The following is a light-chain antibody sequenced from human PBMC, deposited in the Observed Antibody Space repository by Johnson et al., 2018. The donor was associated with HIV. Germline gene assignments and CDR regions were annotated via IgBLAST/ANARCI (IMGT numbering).Light chain of an antibody. Sequence: QSVLTQPPSVSAAPGQKVTISCSGSSSNIGNNYVSWYQQVPGTAPRLVIYDTIKRHSGIPERFSGSKSGTSATMGITGLQTGDEADYYCGTWDSSLNAYVFGSGTKVTVL. CDR1: SSNIGNNY. CDR3: GTWDSSLNAYV. CDR2: DTI. V-gene: IGLV1-51*01. J-gene: IGLJ1*01.